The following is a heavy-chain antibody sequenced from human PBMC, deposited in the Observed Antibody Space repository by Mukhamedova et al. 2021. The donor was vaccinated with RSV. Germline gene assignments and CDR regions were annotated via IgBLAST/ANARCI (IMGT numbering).Heavy chain of an antibody. D-gene: IGHD3-10*01. V-gene: IGHV4-4*07. CDR2: ISTTGTI. CDR3: ARGEYRHLYHMDA. J-gene: IGHJ6*03. Sequence: WNWIRKPAGKGLEWIGRISTTGTINYNPSLKSRATMSVDTSKNQVSLKLTSVAAADTAVYYCARGEYRHLYHMDAWGEGTAATVSS.